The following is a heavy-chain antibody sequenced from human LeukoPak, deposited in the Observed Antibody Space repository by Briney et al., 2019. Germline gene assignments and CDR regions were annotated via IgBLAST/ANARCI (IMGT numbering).Heavy chain of an antibody. CDR1: GFTFSTYA. CDR3: AKGSEKDDFWSGYYYYYYMDV. D-gene: IGHD3-3*01. J-gene: IGHJ6*03. V-gene: IGHV3-23*01. Sequence: GGSLRLPCAASGFTFSTYAMSWVRQAPGKGLEWVSVISGSGGSTYYADSVKGRFTISRDNSKNTLYLEMNSLRAEDTAVYYCAKGSEKDDFWSGYYYYYYMDVWGKGTTVTVSS. CDR2: ISGSGGST.